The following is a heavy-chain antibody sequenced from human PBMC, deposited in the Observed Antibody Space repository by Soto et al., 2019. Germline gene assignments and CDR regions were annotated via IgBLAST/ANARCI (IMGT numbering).Heavy chain of an antibody. CDR2: IYYSGST. D-gene: IGHD7-27*01. CDR3: ARIPWGSRSRDY. V-gene: IGHV4-39*01. Sequence: QLQLQESGPGLVKPSETLSLTCTVSGGSISSSSYYWGWIRQPPGKGLEWIGSIYYSGSTYYNPSLKSRVTISVDTSKNQFSLKLSSVTAADTAVYYCARIPWGSRSRDYWGQGTLVTVSS. J-gene: IGHJ4*02. CDR1: GGSISSSSYY.